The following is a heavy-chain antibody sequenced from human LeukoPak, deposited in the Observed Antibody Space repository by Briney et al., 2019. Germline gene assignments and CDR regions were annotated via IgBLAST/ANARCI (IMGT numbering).Heavy chain of an antibody. CDR2: INPNSGGT. CDR3: ARDDRDYGDFPIYY. J-gene: IGHJ4*02. V-gene: IGHV1-2*02. D-gene: IGHD4-17*01. Sequence: ASVKVSCKASGYTFTGYYMHWVRQAPGQGLEWMGWINPNSGGTNYAQKLQGRVTMTTDTSTSTAYMELRSLRSDDTAVYYCARDDRDYGDFPIYYWGQGTLVTVSS. CDR1: GYTFTGYY.